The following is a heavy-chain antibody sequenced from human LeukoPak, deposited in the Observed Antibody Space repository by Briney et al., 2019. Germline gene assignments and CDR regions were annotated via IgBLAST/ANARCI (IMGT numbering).Heavy chain of an antibody. CDR3: ARDHFLEWLQGMDYYHYYMDA. J-gene: IGHJ6*03. CDR2: IIPIFGTA. V-gene: IGHV1-69*13. CDR1: VGTFSSYA. D-gene: IGHD3-3*01. Sequence: SVQVSCKASVGTFSSYAISWVRQAPGQGLEWMGGIIPIFGTANYAQKFQDRVTITAHESTRTAYMELSSLRSEDTAVYYCARDHFLEWLQGMDYYHYYMDAWGNGTTVTVSS.